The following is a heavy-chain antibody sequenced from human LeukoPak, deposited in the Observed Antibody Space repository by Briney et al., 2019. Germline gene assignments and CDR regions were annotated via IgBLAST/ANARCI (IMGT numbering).Heavy chain of an antibody. CDR2: ISNSGSTK. CDR1: GFTFSSYE. CDR3: AAVIDY. Sequence: GGSLRLSCSASGFTFSSYEMNWVRQAPGKGLEWISNISNSGSTKYYAASVKGRFTISRDNAKNSLYLQMNSLRAEDTAVYYCAAVIDYWGQGTLVTVSS. J-gene: IGHJ4*02. V-gene: IGHV3-48*03.